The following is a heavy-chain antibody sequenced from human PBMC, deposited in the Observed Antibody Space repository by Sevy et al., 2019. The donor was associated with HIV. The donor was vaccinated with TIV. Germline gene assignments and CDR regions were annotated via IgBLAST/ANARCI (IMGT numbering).Heavy chain of an antibody. D-gene: IGHD2-8*01. V-gene: IGHV3-23*01. CDR3: AREGCTKPHDY. Sequence: RGYLRLSCAASGFTFSKYSMSWVRQPPGKGLERVSTLSFGCGEINYADSVKGRFTNSRVNSKSSVYLQMNNLRPEDTAVHYCAREGCTKPHDYWGQGTLVIVSS. CDR1: GFTFSKYS. J-gene: IGHJ4*02. CDR2: LSFGCGEI.